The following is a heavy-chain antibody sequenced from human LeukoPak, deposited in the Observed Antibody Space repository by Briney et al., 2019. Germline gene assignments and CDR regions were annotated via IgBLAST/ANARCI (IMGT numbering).Heavy chain of an antibody. CDR3: ARDGIDYGDYGDYYYYYGMDV. CDR1: GFTFSSYG. V-gene: IGHV3-33*01. CDR2: IWYDGSNK. J-gene: IGHJ6*02. Sequence: GRSLRLSCAASGFTFSSYGMHWVRQAPGKGLDWVAVIWYDGSNKYYADSVKGRFTISRDNSKHKLYLQMNRLRDEDTAVYYCARDGIDYGDYGDYYYYYGMDVWGQGTTVTVSS. D-gene: IGHD4-17*01.